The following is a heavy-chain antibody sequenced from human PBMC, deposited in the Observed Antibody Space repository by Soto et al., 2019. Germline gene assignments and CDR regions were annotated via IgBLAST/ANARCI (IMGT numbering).Heavy chain of an antibody. Sequence: GGSLRLSCAASGFTFSSYGMHWVRQAPGKGLEWVAVISYDGSNKYYADSVKGRFTISRDNSKNTLYLQMNSLRAEDTAVYYCAKDCHLDSILPKYYFDYWGQGTLVTVSS. D-gene: IGHD3-10*01. J-gene: IGHJ4*02. V-gene: IGHV3-30*18. CDR2: ISYDGSNK. CDR3: AKDCHLDSILPKYYFDY. CDR1: GFTFSSYG.